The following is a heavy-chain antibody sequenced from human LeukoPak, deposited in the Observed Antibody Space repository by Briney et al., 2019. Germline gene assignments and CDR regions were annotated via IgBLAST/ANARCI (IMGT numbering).Heavy chain of an antibody. CDR2: INPSGGST. V-gene: IGHV1-46*01. D-gene: IGHD3-9*01. J-gene: IGHJ4*02. CDR1: GYTFTGYY. Sequence: ASVKVSCKASGYTFTGYYMHWVRQAPGQGLEWMGIINPSGGSTSYAQKFQGRVTMTRDMSTSTVYMELSSLRSEDTAVYYCARGGILTGYSSSLGVWGQGTLVTVSS. CDR3: ARGGILTGYSSSLGV.